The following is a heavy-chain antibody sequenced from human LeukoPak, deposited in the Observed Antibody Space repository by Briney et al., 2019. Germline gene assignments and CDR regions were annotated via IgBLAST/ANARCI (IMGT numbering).Heavy chain of an antibody. D-gene: IGHD1-26*01. Sequence: GGSLRLSCAASGFTFSSYGMHWVRQAPGKGLEWVAVIWYDGSDNYYADSVKGRFTISRDNSKNTLYVQMNSLRAEDTAVYYCARNSGSSFDYWGQGTLVTVSS. CDR3: ARNSGSSFDY. CDR2: IWYDGSDN. CDR1: GFTFSSYG. J-gene: IGHJ4*02. V-gene: IGHV3-33*01.